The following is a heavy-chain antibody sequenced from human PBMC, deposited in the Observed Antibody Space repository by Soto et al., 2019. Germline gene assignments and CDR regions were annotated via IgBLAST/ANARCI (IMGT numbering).Heavy chain of an antibody. V-gene: IGHV4-4*02. D-gene: IGHD6-13*01. CDR1: SGSISSSNW. CDR2: IYHSGST. J-gene: IGHJ4*02. Sequence: PSETLSLTCAVSSGSISSSNWWSWVRQPPGKGLEWIGEIYHSGSTNYNPSLKSRVTISVDKSKNQFSLKLSSVTAADTAVYYCAREVSHGRSSSWYDALSFFDYWGQGTLVTVSS. CDR3: AREVSHGRSSSWYDALSFFDY.